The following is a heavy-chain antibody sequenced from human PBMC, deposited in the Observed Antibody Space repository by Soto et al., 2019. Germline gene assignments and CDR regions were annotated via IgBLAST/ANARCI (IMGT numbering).Heavy chain of an antibody. CDR3: ARSTELAGTYYYYYGMDV. D-gene: IGHD6-19*01. CDR2: IYYSGST. CDR1: GGSISSSSYY. J-gene: IGHJ6*02. Sequence: LSLTCTVSGGSISSSSYYWGWIRQPPGKGLEWIGSIYYSGSTYYNPSLKSRVTISVDTSKNQFSLKLSSVTAADTAVYYCARSTELAGTYYYYYGMDVWGQGTTVTVSS. V-gene: IGHV4-39*01.